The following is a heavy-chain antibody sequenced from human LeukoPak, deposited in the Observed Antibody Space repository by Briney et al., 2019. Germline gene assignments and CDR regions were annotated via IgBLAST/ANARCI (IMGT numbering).Heavy chain of an antibody. Sequence: PGGSLRLSCAASGFTFSSYAMSWVRQAPGKGLEWVSAISGSGGSTYYADSVKGRFTISRDNSKNTLYLQMNSLRAEDTAVYYCAKDLQRIQLWLLVSSRIDNDYWGQGTLVTVSS. CDR3: AKDLQRIQLWLLVSSRIDNDY. D-gene: IGHD5-18*01. J-gene: IGHJ4*02. V-gene: IGHV3-23*01. CDR1: GFTFSSYA. CDR2: ISGSGGST.